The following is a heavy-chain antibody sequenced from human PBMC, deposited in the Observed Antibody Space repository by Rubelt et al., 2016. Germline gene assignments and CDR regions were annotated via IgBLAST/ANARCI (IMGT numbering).Heavy chain of an antibody. D-gene: IGHD2-15*01. V-gene: IGHV3-23*01. CDR3: AKLFWWELPDY. CDR2: ISSGGGST. CDR1: GFTFNIYA. Sequence: EVQLLASGGVLVQPGGSLRLSCAASGFTFNIYAMSWVRQAPGKGLEWVSGISSGGGSTYYADSVKGRVTISRDNSKNTLYLQMNSLRAADTALYYCAKLFWWELPDYWGQGTLVTVSS. J-gene: IGHJ4*02.